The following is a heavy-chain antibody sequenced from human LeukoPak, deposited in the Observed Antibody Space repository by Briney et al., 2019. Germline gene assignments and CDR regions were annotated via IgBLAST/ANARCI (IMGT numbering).Heavy chain of an antibody. D-gene: IGHD6-13*01. CDR2: IYPGDSDT. V-gene: IGHV5-51*01. CDR3: ARTFSDIRIAAAGGEEGYYFDY. CDR1: GYSFTSYW. Sequence: GESLKISCKGSGYSFTSYWIGWVRQMPGKGLEWMGIIYPGDSDTRYSPSFQGQVTISADKSISTAYLQWSSLKASDTAMYYCARTFSDIRIAAAGGEEGYYFDYWGQGTLVTVSS. J-gene: IGHJ4*02.